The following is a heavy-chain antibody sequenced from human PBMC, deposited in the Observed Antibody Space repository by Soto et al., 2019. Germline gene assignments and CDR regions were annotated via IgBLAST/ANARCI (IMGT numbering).Heavy chain of an antibody. CDR2: IYWDDDM. CDR1: WFSLRPYGEG. Sequence: QITLKESGPTLVKPTQTLTLTCTFSWFSLRPYGEGVAWIRQPPGKALEWLALIYWDDDMRYSPSLRNRLTVAKDTSKNQVVGTMTNVDPMDTGTYCWAHGGLTWLGESWGHGIAVTVAS. V-gene: IGHV2-5*02. D-gene: IGHD3-16*01. J-gene: IGHJ6*01. CDR3: AHGGLTWLGES.